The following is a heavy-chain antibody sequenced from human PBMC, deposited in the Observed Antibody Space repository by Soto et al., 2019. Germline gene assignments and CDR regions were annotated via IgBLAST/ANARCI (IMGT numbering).Heavy chain of an antibody. Sequence: PSETLSLTCTVSGGSISSYYWSWIRQPPGKGLEWIGYIYYSGSTNYNPSLKSRVTMSADTSKNKFSLNLSSVTAADTAIYYCARAMGDWGTYYYYYGLDVWGQGTTVTVSS. CDR3: ARAMGDWGTYYYYYGLDV. CDR2: IYYSGST. D-gene: IGHD3-16*01. J-gene: IGHJ6*02. V-gene: IGHV4-59*01. CDR1: GGSISSYY.